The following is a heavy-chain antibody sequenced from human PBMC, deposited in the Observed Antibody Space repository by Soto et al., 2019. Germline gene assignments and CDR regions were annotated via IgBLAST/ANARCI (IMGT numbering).Heavy chain of an antibody. Sequence: GGSLRLSCAASGFTFTSYAMHWVRQAPGKGLEWVAVISYDGSNKYYADSVKGRFTISRDNSKNTLYLQMNSLRAEDTAVYFCVRGMNPLFGGQGTLVTSPQ. J-gene: IGHJ4*01. V-gene: IGHV3-30-3*01. CDR3: VRGMNPLF. CDR2: ISYDGSNK. CDR1: GFTFTSYA.